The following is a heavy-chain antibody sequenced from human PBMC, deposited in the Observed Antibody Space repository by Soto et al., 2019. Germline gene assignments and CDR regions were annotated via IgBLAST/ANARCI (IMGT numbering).Heavy chain of an antibody. D-gene: IGHD6-19*01. CDR2: ISYDGSNK. J-gene: IGHJ5*02. Sequence: GGSLRLSCAASGFTFSSYGMHWVRQAPGKGLEWVAVISYDGSNKYYADSVKGRFTISRDNSKNTLYLQMNSLRAEDTAVYYCAKDGSGWYWGWFDPWGQGTLVTVSS. CDR1: GFTFSSYG. V-gene: IGHV3-30*18. CDR3: AKDGSGWYWGWFDP.